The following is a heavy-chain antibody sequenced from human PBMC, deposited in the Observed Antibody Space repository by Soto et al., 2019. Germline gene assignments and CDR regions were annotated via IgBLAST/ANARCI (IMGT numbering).Heavy chain of an antibody. V-gene: IGHV4-31*03. J-gene: IGHJ4*02. CDR1: GGSISSGGYY. CDR2: IYYSGST. Sequence: SETLSLTCTVSGGSISSGGYYWSWIRQHPGKGLEWIGYIYYSGSTYHNPSLKSRVTISVDTSKNQFSLKLSSVTAADTAVYYCARTLTGTEYYFDYWGQGTLVTVSS. D-gene: IGHD1-20*01. CDR3: ARTLTGTEYYFDY.